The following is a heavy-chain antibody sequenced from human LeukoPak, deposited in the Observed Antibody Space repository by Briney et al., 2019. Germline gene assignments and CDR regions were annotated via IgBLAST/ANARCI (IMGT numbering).Heavy chain of an antibody. J-gene: IGHJ4*02. D-gene: IGHD3-22*01. CDR1: GGSISRGSYH. V-gene: IGHV4-61*02. Sequence: SHTLTLTCTVSGGSISRGSYHWSWIRQPAATGLDWIGRIYTSGSTNYNPSLKSRVTISVDTSKNQFSLKLSSVTAADTAVYYCARVTTGGYYNCWGQGTLVTVSS. CDR3: ARVTTGGYYNC. CDR2: IYTSGST.